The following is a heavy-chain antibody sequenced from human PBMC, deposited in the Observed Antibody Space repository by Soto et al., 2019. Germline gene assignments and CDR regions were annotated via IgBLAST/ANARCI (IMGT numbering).Heavy chain of an antibody. D-gene: IGHD3-22*01. J-gene: IGHJ4*02. CDR3: ARDRSYYDSSGSYSPPY. V-gene: IGHV3-23*01. Sequence: EVQLLESGGGWVQPGGSLRLSCAASGFTFSSYAMNWVRQAPGKGLDGVSAISGSAATTHFADSVKGRFTISRDNSKNTLYLQMNSLRAEDTAVYYCARDRSYYDSSGSYSPPYWGQGTLVTVSS. CDR2: ISGSAATT. CDR1: GFTFSSYA.